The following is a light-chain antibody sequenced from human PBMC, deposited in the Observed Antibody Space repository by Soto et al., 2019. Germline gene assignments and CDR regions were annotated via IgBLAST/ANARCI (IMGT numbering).Light chain of an antibody. Sequence: EIVLTQSPGTLSLSPGEGATLSCRASQSVSSSYLAWYQQKPGQAPRLLIYGVSSRATGIPDRFSGSGSGKDFILTISRLAPEDFALYYCQQYGSSPWTFGQGTKVEIK. CDR2: GVS. V-gene: IGKV3-20*01. J-gene: IGKJ1*01. CDR3: QQYGSSPWT. CDR1: QSVSSSY.